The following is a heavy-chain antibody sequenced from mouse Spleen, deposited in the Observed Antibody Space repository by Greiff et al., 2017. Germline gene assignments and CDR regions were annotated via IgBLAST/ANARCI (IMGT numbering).Heavy chain of an antibody. J-gene: IGHJ2*01. CDR3: ARAYYGSSFFDY. CDR1: GFTFSDYY. V-gene: IGHV5-4*02. CDR2: ISDGGSYT. Sequence: EVQLQESGGGLVKPGGSLKLSCAASGFTFSDYYMYWVRQTPEKRLEWVATISDGGSYTYYPDSVKGRFTISRDNAKNNLYLQMSSLKSEDTAMYYCARAYYGSSFFDYWGQGTTLTVSS. D-gene: IGHD1-1*01.